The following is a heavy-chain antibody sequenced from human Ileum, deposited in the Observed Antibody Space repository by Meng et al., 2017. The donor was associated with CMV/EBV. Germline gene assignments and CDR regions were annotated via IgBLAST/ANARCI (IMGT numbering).Heavy chain of an antibody. CDR1: GGSMSSYY. Sequence: QGERQELGPGRGKLSGTLSLPCTVSGGSMSSYYWSGIRQPAGKGLEWIGRIYTSGSSNYNSSLKSRVTMSVDTSKNQFSMKLNSVTAADTAVYYCARNYGSGNWNFFHYWGQGTLVTVSS. V-gene: IGHV4-4*07. CDR2: IYTSGSS. CDR3: ARNYGSGNWNFFHY. D-gene: IGHD3-10*01. J-gene: IGHJ4*02.